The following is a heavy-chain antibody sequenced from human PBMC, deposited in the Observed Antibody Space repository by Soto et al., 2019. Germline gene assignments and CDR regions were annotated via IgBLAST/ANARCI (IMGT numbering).Heavy chain of an antibody. Sequence: SVKVSCKASGGTFSSYAISWVRQAPGQGLEWMGGIIPIFGTANYAQKFQGRVTITADESTSTAYMELSSLRSEDTAVYYCARDLRSGGRCYASSGQGTLVTGSS. CDR3: ARDLRSGGRCYAS. J-gene: IGHJ5*02. CDR1: GGTFSSYA. V-gene: IGHV1-69*13. D-gene: IGHD2-15*01. CDR2: IIPIFGTA.